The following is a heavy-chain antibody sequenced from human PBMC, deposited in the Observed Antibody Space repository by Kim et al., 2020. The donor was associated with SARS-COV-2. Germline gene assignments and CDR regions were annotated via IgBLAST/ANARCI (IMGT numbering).Heavy chain of an antibody. CDR3: VADRPTVGFEELDC. J-gene: IGHJ4*02. CDR1: GLSVSIAW. D-gene: IGHD3-10*01. V-gene: IGHV3-15*01. CDR2: IKSIGGGGAK. Sequence: GGSLRLSCAVSGLSVSIAWMSWVRQAPGKGLEWVARIKSIGGGGAKDYAAAVKGSLTISREDSENTLYLQINSLKTEDTAVYYCVADRPTVGFEELDCWGQGTLVTVSS.